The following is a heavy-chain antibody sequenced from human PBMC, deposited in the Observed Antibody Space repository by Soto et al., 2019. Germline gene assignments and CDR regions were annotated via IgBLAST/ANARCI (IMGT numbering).Heavy chain of an antibody. CDR1: GYICTAYS. CDR2: VNPSGGST. D-gene: IGHD2-15*01. J-gene: IGHJ1*01. Sequence: QVQLVQSGAEVKKPGASVKVSCKASGYICTAYSMHWVRQAPGQGLEWMGLVNPSGGSTNYAQKFQGRITMSRDTSTSTVYRDLSSLTSEDTAVYYCARDENCSDGICYSEYFQRWGQGTLVTVSS. V-gene: IGHV1-46*01. CDR3: ARDENCSDGICYSEYFQR.